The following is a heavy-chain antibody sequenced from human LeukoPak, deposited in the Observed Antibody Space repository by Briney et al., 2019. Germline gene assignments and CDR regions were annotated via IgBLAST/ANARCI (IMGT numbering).Heavy chain of an antibody. Sequence: PGGSLRLSCAASGFTFSSYSMNWARQSPAKGLNLVSSMSSSTSYIYHAVSVKGRFTRSSDHAENSLYLQMNSLRAEDTAVYYCARAVRYFDWLVDYWGQGTLVTVSS. V-gene: IGHV3-21*01. CDR2: MSSSTSYI. CDR1: GFTFSSYS. J-gene: IGHJ4*02. D-gene: IGHD3-9*01. CDR3: ARAVRYFDWLVDY.